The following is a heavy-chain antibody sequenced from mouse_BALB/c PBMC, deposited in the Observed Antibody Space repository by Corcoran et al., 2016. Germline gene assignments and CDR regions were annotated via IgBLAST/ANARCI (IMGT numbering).Heavy chain of an antibody. J-gene: IGHJ2*01. V-gene: IGHV9-3-1*01. D-gene: IGHD2-3*01. Sequence: QIQLVQSGPELKKPGETVKISCRASGYTFTKYGMNWMKQSPGKGLKWMGWISSYTGEPTYADDFKGRFALSLEASASTAFLQINNLKNEDTATYFCASDGHYGGYFDYWGQGTTLTVSS. CDR1: GYTFTKYG. CDR3: ASDGHYGGYFDY. CDR2: ISSYTGEP.